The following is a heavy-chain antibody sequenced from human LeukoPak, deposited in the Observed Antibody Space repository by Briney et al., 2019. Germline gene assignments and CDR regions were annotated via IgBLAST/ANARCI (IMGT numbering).Heavy chain of an antibody. CDR3: ARGGFWSGYSNHFDY. D-gene: IGHD3-3*01. CDR2: ISGSGRST. V-gene: IGHV3-23*01. J-gene: IGHJ4*02. CDR1: GFTFSSYA. Sequence: GGSLRLSCAASGFTFSSYAMSWVRQAPGKGLEWVSGISGSGRSTNYADSVKGRFTISRDNSKNTLYLQMNSLRAEDTAVYYCARGGFWSGYSNHFDYWGQGTLVTVSS.